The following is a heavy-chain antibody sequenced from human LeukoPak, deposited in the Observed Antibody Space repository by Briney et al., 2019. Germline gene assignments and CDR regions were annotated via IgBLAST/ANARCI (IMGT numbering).Heavy chain of an antibody. Sequence: SETLSFTCTVSGGSISSYYWSWIRQPPGKGLEWIGYIYYSGSTNYNPSLKSRVTISVDTSKNQFSLKLSSVTAADTAVYYCGRDISYYYYYMDVWGKGTTVTISS. CDR3: GRDISYYYYYMDV. CDR2: IYYSGST. V-gene: IGHV4-59*01. CDR1: GGSISSYY. J-gene: IGHJ6*03.